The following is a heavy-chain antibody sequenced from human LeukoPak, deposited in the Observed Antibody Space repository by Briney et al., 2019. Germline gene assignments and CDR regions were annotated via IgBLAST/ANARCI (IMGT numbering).Heavy chain of an antibody. V-gene: IGHV4-39*02. CDR1: GGSISSGDYY. Sequence: SETLSLTCTVSGGSISSGDYYWSWIRQPPGKGLEWIGYIYYSGSTYYNPSLKSRLTISIDTSKNHFSLKMNSVTAADTAVYYCARYCSRTSCPFDYWGQGTLVTVSS. D-gene: IGHD2-2*01. CDR2: IYYSGST. J-gene: IGHJ4*02. CDR3: ARYCSRTSCPFDY.